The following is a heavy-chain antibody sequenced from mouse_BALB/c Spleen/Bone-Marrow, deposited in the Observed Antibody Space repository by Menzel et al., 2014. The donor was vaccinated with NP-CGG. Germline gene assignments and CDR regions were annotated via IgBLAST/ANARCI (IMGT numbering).Heavy chain of an antibody. CDR2: ISSGGSYT. CDR3: ARQENWALDY. V-gene: IGHV5-9-3*01. Sequence: EVQLQESGGGSVKPGGSLKLSCAASRFTFSNYAMSWVRQTPEKRLEWVATISSGGSYTYYPDSVKGRFTTSRDNAQNTLYLQMSSLRSEDTAMYFCARQENWALDYWGQGTTLTVSS. J-gene: IGHJ2*01. D-gene: IGHD4-1*01. CDR1: RFTFSNYA.